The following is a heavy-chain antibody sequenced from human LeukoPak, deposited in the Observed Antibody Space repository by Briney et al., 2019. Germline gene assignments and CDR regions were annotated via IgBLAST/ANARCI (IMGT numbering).Heavy chain of an antibody. D-gene: IGHD6-19*01. CDR2: IFYIGSS. CDR1: DGSISSYY. Sequence: SETLSLTCTVSDGSISSYYWSWIRQPPGKGLEWIGYIFYIGSSNYNPSLKSRVTISVDTSKNQFSLRLSSVTAADTAVYYCARGKGSGWTFDYWGQGTLVTVSS. J-gene: IGHJ4*02. CDR3: ARGKGSGWTFDY. V-gene: IGHV4-59*12.